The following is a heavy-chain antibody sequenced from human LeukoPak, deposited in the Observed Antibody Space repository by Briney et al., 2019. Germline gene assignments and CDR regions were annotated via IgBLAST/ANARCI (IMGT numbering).Heavy chain of an antibody. J-gene: IGHJ3*02. V-gene: IGHV4-34*01. CDR3: ASCVRYYDPDAFDI. CDR2: INHSGST. D-gene: IGHD3-22*01. Sequence: SETLSLTCTVYGGPFSGYYWSWIRQPPGKGLEWIGEINHSGSTNYNPSLKSRVTISVDTSKNQFSLKLSSVTAADTAVYYCASCVRYYDPDAFDIWGQGTMVTVSS. CDR1: GGPFSGYY.